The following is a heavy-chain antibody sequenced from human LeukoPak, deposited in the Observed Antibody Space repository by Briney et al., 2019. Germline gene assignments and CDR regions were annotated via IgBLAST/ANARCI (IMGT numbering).Heavy chain of an antibody. CDR3: AKDPVPGYSSGWYNYFDY. CDR1: GFTFSSYA. J-gene: IGHJ4*02. D-gene: IGHD6-19*01. CDR2: ISGSGGST. Sequence: GGSLRLSCAASGFTFSSYAMSWVRQGPGKGLEWASAISGSGGSTYYADSVKGRFTISRDNSKNTLYLQMNSLRAEDTAVYYCAKDPVPGYSSGWYNYFDYWGQGTLVTVSS. V-gene: IGHV3-23*01.